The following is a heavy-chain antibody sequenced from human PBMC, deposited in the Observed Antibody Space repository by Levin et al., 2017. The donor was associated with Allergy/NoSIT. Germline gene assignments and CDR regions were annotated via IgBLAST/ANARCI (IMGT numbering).Heavy chain of an antibody. D-gene: IGHD6-19*01. Sequence: PGESLKISCAASGFTFSSYGMHWVRQAPGKGLEWVAVISSDGRKKFYADSVKGRFTISRDNSKNTLDPQMNSLRAEDTAVYYCAKDVYGSGWYPLGNDAFEMWGQGTKVSVSS. CDR3: AKDVYGSGWYPLGNDAFEM. J-gene: IGHJ3*02. V-gene: IGHV3-30*18. CDR2: ISSDGRKK. CDR1: GFTFSSYG.